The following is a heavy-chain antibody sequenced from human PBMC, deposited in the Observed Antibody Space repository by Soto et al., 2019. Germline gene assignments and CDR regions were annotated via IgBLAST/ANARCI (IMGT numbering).Heavy chain of an antibody. V-gene: IGHV3-33*01. J-gene: IGHJ6*02. Sequence: VQLVESGGGVVQPGRSLRLSCAASGFTFSSYGMHWVRQAPGKGLEWVAVIWYDGSNKYYADSVKGRFTISRDNSKNTLYLQMNSLRAEDTAVYYCARDGSIAARGGMDVWGQGTTVTVSS. CDR1: GFTFSSYG. CDR2: IWYDGSNK. D-gene: IGHD6-6*01. CDR3: ARDGSIAARGGMDV.